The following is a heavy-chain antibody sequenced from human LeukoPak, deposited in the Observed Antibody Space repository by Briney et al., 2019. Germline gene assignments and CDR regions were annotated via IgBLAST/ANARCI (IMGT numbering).Heavy chain of an antibody. CDR1: GFTVSNNY. V-gene: IGHV3-66*01. D-gene: IGHD3-9*01. Sequence: GSLRLSCAASGFTVSNNYMSWVRQAPGKGLEWVSVIYSGGSTYYADSVKGRFTISRDNSKNTLYLQMNSLRVEDTAVYYCARGHYDVLAASYKWTPDYWGQGTLVTVSS. CDR2: IYSGGST. J-gene: IGHJ4*02. CDR3: ARGHYDVLAASYKWTPDY.